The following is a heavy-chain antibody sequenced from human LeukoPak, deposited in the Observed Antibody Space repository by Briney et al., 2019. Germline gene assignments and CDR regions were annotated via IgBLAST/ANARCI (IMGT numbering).Heavy chain of an antibody. D-gene: IGHD6-13*01. CDR1: GFTFSSYG. CDR3: ARDTSTWMFDY. J-gene: IGHJ4*02. Sequence: GGSLRLSCAVSGFTFSSYGMHWVRQAPGKGLEWVALIWYDGSNQYDADSVKGRFSISRDISKNTLYLQMNSLRVEDTAVYYCARDTSTWMFDYWGQGTLVTVSS. CDR2: IWYDGSNQ. V-gene: IGHV3-33*01.